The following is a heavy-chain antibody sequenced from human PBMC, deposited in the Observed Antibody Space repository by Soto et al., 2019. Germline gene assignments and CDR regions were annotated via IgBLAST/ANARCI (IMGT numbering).Heavy chain of an antibody. D-gene: IGHD4-17*01. V-gene: IGHV1-69*13. J-gene: IGHJ4*02. CDR2: IILPFGTP. CDR3: ERGPDYAGYIDY. CDR1: GGTFSNHA. Sequence: QVRLVQSGAEVKKPGSSVKVSCKASGGTFSNHAINWVRQAPGQGPEWMGVIILPFGTPNYAQRFQGRVTLTADESMTTAYMELNGLRSEDTAVYYCERGPDYAGYIDYGGQGSLVTVSS.